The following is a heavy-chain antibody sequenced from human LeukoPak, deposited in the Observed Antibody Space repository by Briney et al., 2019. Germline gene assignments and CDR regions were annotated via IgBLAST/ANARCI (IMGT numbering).Heavy chain of an antibody. Sequence: GGSLRLSCAASEFTFSDYYMSWVRQAPGKGLEWVSYISSISSTMYYADSVKGRFTISRDNAKSSLYLQMNSLRAEDTAVYYCAREGSSSSYFDYWGQGTLVTVSS. CDR2: ISSISSTM. CDR3: AREGSSSSYFDY. J-gene: IGHJ4*02. V-gene: IGHV3-11*04. D-gene: IGHD6-6*01. CDR1: EFTFSDYY.